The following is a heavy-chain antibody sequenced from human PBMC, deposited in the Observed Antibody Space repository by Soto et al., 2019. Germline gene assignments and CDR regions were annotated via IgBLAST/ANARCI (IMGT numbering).Heavy chain of an antibody. Sequence: EVQLVESGGGLVQPGGSLRLSCAASGFTFSSYAMHWVRQAPGKGLEYVSAISSNGGSTYYANSVKGRFTISRDNSKNTLYLQMGSLRAEDMAVYYCARASSRVVGATTDYFDYWGQGTLVTVPS. CDR2: ISSNGGST. J-gene: IGHJ4*02. CDR3: ARASSRVVGATTDYFDY. D-gene: IGHD1-26*01. V-gene: IGHV3-64*01. CDR1: GFTFSSYA.